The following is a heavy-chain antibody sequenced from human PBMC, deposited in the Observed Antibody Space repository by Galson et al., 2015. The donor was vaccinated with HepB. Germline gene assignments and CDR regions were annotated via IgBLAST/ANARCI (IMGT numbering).Heavy chain of an antibody. J-gene: IGHJ4*02. Sequence: SLRLSCAASGFTLSSYTMNWVRQAPGKGLEWVASVSGSSFYKYYADSVKGRFTISRDNARDSLYLQMDSVRAEDTAVYFCARDRNPNYLDLWGQGTLVTVSS. CDR2: VSGSSFYK. CDR3: ARDRNPNYLDL. CDR1: GFTLSSYT. V-gene: IGHV3-21*01. D-gene: IGHD1-14*01.